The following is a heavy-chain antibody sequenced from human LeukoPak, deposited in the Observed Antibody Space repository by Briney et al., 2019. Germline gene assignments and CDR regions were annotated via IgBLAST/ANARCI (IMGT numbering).Heavy chain of an antibody. CDR1: GGSFSGYY. Sequence: SETLSLTCAVYGGSFSGYYWSWIRQPPGKGLEWIGEINHSGSTNYNPSLNSRVTISVDTSKNQFSLKLSSVTAADTAVYYCARFAVAGTRVDYWGQGTLVTVSS. CDR2: INHSGST. V-gene: IGHV4-34*01. CDR3: ARFAVAGTRVDY. J-gene: IGHJ4*02. D-gene: IGHD6-19*01.